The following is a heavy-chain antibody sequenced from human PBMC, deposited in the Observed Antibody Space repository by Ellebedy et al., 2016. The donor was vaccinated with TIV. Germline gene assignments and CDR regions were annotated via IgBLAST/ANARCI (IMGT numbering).Heavy chain of an antibody. CDR2: ISHDGSNK. CDR1: GFTFSYYS. V-gene: IGHV3-30-3*01. D-gene: IGHD6-13*01. Sequence: GGSLRLSXAASGFTFSYYSMHWVRQAPGKGLEWVAVISHDGSNKYHAESVKGRFTISRDDSKNTLYLQMNTLRTEDTALYFCARGSSSRGYFDSWGQGTLVTVSS. CDR3: ARGSSSRGYFDS. J-gene: IGHJ4*02.